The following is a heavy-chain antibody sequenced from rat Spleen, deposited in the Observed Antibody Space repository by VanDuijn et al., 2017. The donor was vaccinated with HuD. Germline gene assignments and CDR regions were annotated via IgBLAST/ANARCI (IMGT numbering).Heavy chain of an antibody. V-gene: IGHV5-22*01. Sequence: EVQLAESGGGLGQPGRSLKLSCAASGFTFSDYYMAWVRQAPKKGLEWVASISYEGSSTYYGDSVKGRFTISRDNAKSTLYLQMNSLRSEDTATYFCARHRWVATTNYFDYWGQGVMVTVSS. D-gene: IGHD1-11*01. CDR3: ARHRWVATTNYFDY. CDR2: ISYEGSST. J-gene: IGHJ2*01. CDR1: GFTFSDYY.